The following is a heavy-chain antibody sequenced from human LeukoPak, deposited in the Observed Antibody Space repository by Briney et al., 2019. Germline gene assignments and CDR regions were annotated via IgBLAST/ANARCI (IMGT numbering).Heavy chain of an antibody. CDR3: ARNVRDTGTLDY. Sequence: ASVKVSCKASGYTFTSYDINWVRQAPGQGLEWMGWMNPNSDNTGYAQKFQGRVTMTRNPSISTAYMELSSLRSEDTAVYYCARNVRDTGTLDYWGQGTLVTVSS. V-gene: IGHV1-8*01. CDR2: MNPNSDNT. J-gene: IGHJ4*02. CDR1: GYTFTSYD. D-gene: IGHD5-18*01.